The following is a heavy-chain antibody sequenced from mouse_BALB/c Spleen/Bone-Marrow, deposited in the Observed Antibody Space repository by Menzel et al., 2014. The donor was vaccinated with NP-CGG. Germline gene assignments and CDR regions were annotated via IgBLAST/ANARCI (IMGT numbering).Heavy chain of an antibody. CDR2: IRTKAKGYTT. CDR3: ARDINYDIYWYFDV. Sequence: VQLKQSGGGLVQPGGSLRLSCATSGFTFTDYYMSWVRQPPGKALEWLGFIRTKAKGYTTEYSASVKGRFTISRDNSQSILYLQMNTLRAEDSATYCCARDINYDIYWYFDVWGAGTTVTVSS. V-gene: IGHV7-3*02. D-gene: IGHD2-4*01. J-gene: IGHJ1*01. CDR1: GFTFTDYY.